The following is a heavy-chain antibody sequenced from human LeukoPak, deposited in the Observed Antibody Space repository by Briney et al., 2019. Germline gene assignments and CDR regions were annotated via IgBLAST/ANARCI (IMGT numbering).Heavy chain of an antibody. CDR1: GFTLSSYA. CDR3: AARGYCSSTSCLLEY. J-gene: IGHJ4*02. D-gene: IGHD2-2*01. Sequence: GGSLRLSCAASGFTLSSYAMSWVRQAPGKGLEWVSAISGSGGSTYYADSVKGRFTISRDNSKNTLYLQMNSLRAEDTAVYYCAARGYCSSTSCLLEYWGQGTLVTVSS. CDR2: ISGSGGST. V-gene: IGHV3-23*01.